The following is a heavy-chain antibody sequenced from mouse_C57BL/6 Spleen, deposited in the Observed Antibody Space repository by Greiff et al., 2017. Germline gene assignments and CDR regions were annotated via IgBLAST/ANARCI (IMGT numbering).Heavy chain of an antibody. CDR3: AIEFYYCGSSFYFDY. V-gene: IGHV1-55*01. Sequence: QVQLQQPGAELVKPGASVKMSCKASGYTFTSYWITWVKQRPGKGLEWIGDIYPGSGSTKYNEKFKSKATLTVDTSSSPAYMQLSSLTSEGAAVYDCAIEFYYCGSSFYFDYWGQGTTLTVSS. J-gene: IGHJ2*01. CDR1: GYTFTSYW. D-gene: IGHD1-1*01. CDR2: IYPGSGST.